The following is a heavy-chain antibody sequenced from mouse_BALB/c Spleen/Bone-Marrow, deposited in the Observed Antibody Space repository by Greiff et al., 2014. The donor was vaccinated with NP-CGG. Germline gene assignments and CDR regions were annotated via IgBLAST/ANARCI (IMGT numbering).Heavy chain of an antibody. Sequence: VQLQQSGPGLVAPSQSLSITCTVSGFSLTSYGVHWVRQPPGKGPEWLGVIWAGGSTNYNSALMSRLSISKDNSKSQVFLKMNSLQTDDTAMYYCARDPIYYDYDWYFDVWGAGTTVTVSS. J-gene: IGHJ1*01. D-gene: IGHD2-4*01. V-gene: IGHV2-9*02. CDR1: GFSLTSYG. CDR3: ARDPIYYDYDWYFDV. CDR2: IWAGGST.